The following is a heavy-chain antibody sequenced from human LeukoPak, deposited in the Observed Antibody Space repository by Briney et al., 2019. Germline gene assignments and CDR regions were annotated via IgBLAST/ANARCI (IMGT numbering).Heavy chain of an antibody. CDR1: DGSISNYY. J-gene: IGHJ4*02. Sequence: SETLSLTCTVSDGSISNYYWNWIRQPPGKGLEWIGYIHDSGRTNYNPSLKSRVTISVDTSKNQFSLELSSVTAADTAVYHCARGRGSGSSPGTYWGQGTLVTVSS. CDR2: IHDSGRT. CDR3: ARGRGSGSSPGTY. D-gene: IGHD1-26*01. V-gene: IGHV4-59*01.